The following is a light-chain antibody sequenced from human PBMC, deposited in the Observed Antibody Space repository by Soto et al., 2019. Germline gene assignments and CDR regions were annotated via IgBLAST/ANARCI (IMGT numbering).Light chain of an antibody. CDR1: NIGSKS. V-gene: IGLV3-21*01. CDR3: QVWDISSGHVV. J-gene: IGLJ3*02. CDR2: YDS. Sequence: SYELTQPPSVSGAPGKTASVVCGGSNIGSKSVNWYQKKSGQAPVLVMYYDSDRPSGIPERFSGSNSGNTATLTISRVEAGDEADYYCQVWDISSGHVVFGGGTKLTVL.